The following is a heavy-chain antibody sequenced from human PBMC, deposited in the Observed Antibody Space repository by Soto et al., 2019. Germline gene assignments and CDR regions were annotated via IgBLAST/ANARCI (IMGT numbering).Heavy chain of an antibody. J-gene: IGHJ6*02. CDR1: GGTFSSYA. V-gene: IGHV1-69*13. Sequence: SVKVSCKASGGTFSSYAISWVRQAPGQGLEWMGGIIPIFGTANYAQKFQGRVTITADESTSTAYMELSSLRSEDTAVYYCARAALQPIVVVPAASYYYYYGMDVWGQGTTVTVSS. CDR3: ARAALQPIVVVPAASYYYYYGMDV. D-gene: IGHD2-2*01. CDR2: IIPIFGTA.